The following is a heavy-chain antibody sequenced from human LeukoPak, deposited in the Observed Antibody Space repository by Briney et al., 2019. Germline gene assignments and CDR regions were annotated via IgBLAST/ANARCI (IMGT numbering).Heavy chain of an antibody. CDR2: ISNDGNNK. V-gene: IGHV3-30*18. CDR1: GFTFSSYG. CDR3: AKDRHSYGHMGFDY. D-gene: IGHD5-18*01. J-gene: IGHJ4*02. Sequence: PGSSLRLSCAASGFTFSSYGMHWVRQAPGKGLEWVTVISNDGNNKHYADSVKGRFTNSRDNSKNTLYLHMNSLRAEDTAVYYCAKDRHSYGHMGFDYWGQGTRVTVSS.